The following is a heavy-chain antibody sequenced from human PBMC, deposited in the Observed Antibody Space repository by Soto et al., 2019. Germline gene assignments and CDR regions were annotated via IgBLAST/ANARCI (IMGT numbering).Heavy chain of an antibody. CDR2: INPNNGDT. CDR1: GYTFTGYY. V-gene: IGHV1-2*02. D-gene: IGHD3-3*02. CDR3: ARDFNSIFDDFADMRWNFDP. Sequence: ASVKVSCKTSGYTFTGYYMHWVRQAPGQGLEWMGWINPNNGDTNYAQNFQGRVTMTRDTSSSTASMELSRLRSDDTAIYYCARDFNSIFDDFADMRWNFDPWGQGTLVTVSS. J-gene: IGHJ5*02.